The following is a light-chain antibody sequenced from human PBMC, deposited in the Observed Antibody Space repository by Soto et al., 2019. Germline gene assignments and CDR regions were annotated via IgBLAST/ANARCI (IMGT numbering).Light chain of an antibody. J-gene: IGKJ1*01. Sequence: EVVMTQSPATLSVSPGERATLSCGASQSVRSYLAWYQQKPGQAPRLLIHGASTRAPGIPARFSGIGSGTDFTLTISSLQSEDFAVYYCHQYDHWPQTFGQGTKVDIK. CDR2: GAS. CDR1: QSVRSY. CDR3: HQYDHWPQT. V-gene: IGKV3-15*01.